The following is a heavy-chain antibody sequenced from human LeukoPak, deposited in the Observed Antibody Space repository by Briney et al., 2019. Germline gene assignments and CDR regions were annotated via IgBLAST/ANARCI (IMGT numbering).Heavy chain of an antibody. CDR1: GFTFGNYA. J-gene: IGHJ4*02. D-gene: IGHD3-22*01. V-gene: IGHV3-64D*09. CDR3: VKAALQYYYDTSGSFDY. CDR2: ISNNVGST. Sequence: GGSLRLSCSAPGFTFGNYAMHWVRQAPGKGLEYVSTISNNVGSTYYADSVKGRFTISRDNSRNTLYLQMRSLRIEDTAMYYCVKAALQYYYDTSGSFDYWGQGTLVTVSS.